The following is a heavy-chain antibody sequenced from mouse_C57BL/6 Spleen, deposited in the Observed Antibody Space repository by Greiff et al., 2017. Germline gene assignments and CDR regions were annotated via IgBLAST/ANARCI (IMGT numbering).Heavy chain of an antibody. CDR2: IDPSDSYT. Sequence: QVQLQQPGAELVMPGASVTLSCKASGYTFTSSWMHWVKQRPGQGLEWIGEIDPSDSYTNYNQKFKGKSTLTVDQSSSTAYMQLSSLTSEDSAVYYCARNYGSSYGDYFDYWGQGTTLTVSS. J-gene: IGHJ2*01. CDR1: GYTFTSSW. D-gene: IGHD1-1*01. CDR3: ARNYGSSYGDYFDY. V-gene: IGHV1-69*01.